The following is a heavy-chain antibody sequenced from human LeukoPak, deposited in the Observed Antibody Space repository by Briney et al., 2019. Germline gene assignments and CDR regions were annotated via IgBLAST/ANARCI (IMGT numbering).Heavy chain of an antibody. CDR3: AKAYHDSGCLIDY. CDR2: IRNDGATR. CDR1: GISFSNYA. Sequence: GGSLRLSCAVSGISFSNYAMAWVRQAQGKGLEWVASIRNDGATRDYAGSVKGHFTISRDNSKNTLYLQLNSLRAEDTAVYYCAKAYHDSGCLIDYWGRGTLVTVSS. V-gene: IGHV3-23*01. J-gene: IGHJ4*02. D-gene: IGHD6-19*01.